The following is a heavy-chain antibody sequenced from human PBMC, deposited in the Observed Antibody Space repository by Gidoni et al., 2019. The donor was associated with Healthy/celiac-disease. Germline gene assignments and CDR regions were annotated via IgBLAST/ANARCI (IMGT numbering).Heavy chain of an antibody. CDR3: ARDGEWLVGGYYFDY. CDR2: SNSDGSST. V-gene: IGHV3-74*01. J-gene: IGHJ4*02. D-gene: IGHD6-19*01. Sequence: EVQLVESGGGLVQPGGSLRLSCPASGFTFSSYWMHWVRQAPGKGLVRVSRSNSDGSSTSYADSVKGRFTISRDNAKNTLYLQMNSMRAEDTAVYYCARDGEWLVGGYYFDYWGQGTLVTVSS. CDR1: GFTFSSYW.